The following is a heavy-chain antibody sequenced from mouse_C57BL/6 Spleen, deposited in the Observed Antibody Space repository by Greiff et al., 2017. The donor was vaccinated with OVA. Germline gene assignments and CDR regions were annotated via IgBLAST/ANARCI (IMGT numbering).Heavy chain of an antibody. D-gene: IGHD1-1*01. CDR1: GYTFTSYW. CDR2: IDPSDSYT. J-gene: IGHJ4*01. Sequence: QVQLQQPGAELVKPGASVKLSCKASGYTFTSYWMQWVKQRPGQGLEWIGEIDPSDSYTNYNQKFKGKATLTVDTSSSTAYMQLSSLTSEDSAVYYCARSEGYGSSYRYAMDYWGQGTSVTVSS. V-gene: IGHV1-50*01. CDR3: ARSEGYGSSYRYAMDY.